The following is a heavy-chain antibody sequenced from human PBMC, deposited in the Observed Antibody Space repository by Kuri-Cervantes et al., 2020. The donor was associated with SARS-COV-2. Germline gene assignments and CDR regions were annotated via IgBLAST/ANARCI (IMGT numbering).Heavy chain of an antibody. CDR2: INPNSGGT. Sequence: ASVKVSCKASGYTFTGYYMHWVRQAPGQGLEWMGWINPNSGGTSYAQKFQGRVTMTRDTSISTAYMELSRLRSDDTAVYYCARPLRWLQRFDYWGQGTLVTVSS. CDR3: ARPLRWLQRFDY. J-gene: IGHJ4*02. CDR1: GYTFTGYY. D-gene: IGHD5-12*01. V-gene: IGHV1-2*02.